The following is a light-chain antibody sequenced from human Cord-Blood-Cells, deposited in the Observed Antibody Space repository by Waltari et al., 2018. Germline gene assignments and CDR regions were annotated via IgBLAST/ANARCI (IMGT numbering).Light chain of an antibody. CDR2: DAS. CDR1: QSVSSY. V-gene: IGKV3-11*01. J-gene: IGKJ1*01. Sequence: EIVLTQSPATLPLSQGERQTLSGRASQSVSSYLAWYQQKPGQAPSLLIYDASNRATGIPARFSGSGSGTDVTLTISSLEPEDFAVYYCQQRSNWPTWTFGQGTKVEIK. CDR3: QQRSNWPTWT.